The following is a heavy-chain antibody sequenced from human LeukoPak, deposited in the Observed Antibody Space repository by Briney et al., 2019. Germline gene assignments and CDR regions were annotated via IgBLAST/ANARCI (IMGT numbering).Heavy chain of an antibody. J-gene: IGHJ6*02. Sequence: SETLSLTCVVSGASISSSDWWSWVRQSPGKGLEWIGESYCTGSRNYNPSLKSRVAMSVDTSKNQFSLELTSVTAADTAEYYCARAVHPQRVPVKDAYGLDVWGQGTTVTVSS. V-gene: IGHV4-4*02. CDR1: GASISSSDW. CDR2: SYCTGSR. CDR3: ARAVHPQRVPVKDAYGLDV. D-gene: IGHD2-8*02.